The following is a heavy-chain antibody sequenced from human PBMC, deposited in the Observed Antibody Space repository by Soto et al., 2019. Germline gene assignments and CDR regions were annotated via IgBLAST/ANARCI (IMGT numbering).Heavy chain of an antibody. CDR1: AGSTGSGGYW. CDR3: ARGTLV. Sequence: QVQLQESGPGLMQPSQTLSLTCTVPAGSTGSGGYWWSWIRQHPGRGLEWIGFVSYTGNTQYNPSLKSRFNISVDTSTKQFSLKLSSVTAADTAVYYCARGTLVWGQGTLVTVSS. CDR2: VSYTGNT. D-gene: IGHD2-2*01. V-gene: IGHV4-31*03. J-gene: IGHJ4*02.